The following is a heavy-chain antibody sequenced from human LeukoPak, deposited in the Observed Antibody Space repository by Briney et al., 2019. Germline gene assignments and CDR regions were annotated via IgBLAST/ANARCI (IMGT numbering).Heavy chain of an antibody. J-gene: IGHJ5*01. CDR2: INSDGYSI. CDR1: GFTFSTYW. D-gene: IGHD6-19*01. Sequence: PGGSLSLSCAASGFTFSTYWMNWVRQAPGKGLVWVSRINSDGYSITYADSVKGRFTISRDNAKNTLYLQMNSLIAEDTAVYFCTRAGYSSGFDSWGQGTLVTVSS. CDR3: TRAGYSSGFDS. V-gene: IGHV3-74*03.